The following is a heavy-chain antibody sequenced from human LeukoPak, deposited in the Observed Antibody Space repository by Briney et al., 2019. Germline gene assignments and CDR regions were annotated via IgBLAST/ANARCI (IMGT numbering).Heavy chain of an antibody. Sequence: GGSLRLSCAASKFTFSSYAMHWVRQAPGKGLEWVAVISHDGNTKYSADAVKGRFTISRDNSKNTLYLQMNSLRAEDTAVYYCAKGRYSYGQVPLDYWGQGTLVTVSS. D-gene: IGHD5-18*01. J-gene: IGHJ4*02. CDR2: ISHDGNTK. CDR1: KFTFSSYA. V-gene: IGHV3-30-3*01. CDR3: AKGRYSYGQVPLDY.